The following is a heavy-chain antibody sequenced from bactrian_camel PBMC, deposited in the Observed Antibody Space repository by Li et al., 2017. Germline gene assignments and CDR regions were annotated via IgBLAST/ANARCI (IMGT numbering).Heavy chain of an antibody. CDR2: IYSGDGSA. CDR3: AVYDAYAGRCSFREDYYDY. D-gene: IGHD2*01. J-gene: IGHJ4*01. Sequence: HVQLVESGGGSVQAGGSLTLSCVASGKFGSLNSMGWFRQGPGKDREGVAAIYSGDGSAIYTDSAKGRFTISQDNASKTVVLQMNSLKPEDTAMYHCAVYDAYAGRCSFREDYYDYWGPGTQVTVS. V-gene: IGHV3S53*01. CDR1: GKFGSLNS.